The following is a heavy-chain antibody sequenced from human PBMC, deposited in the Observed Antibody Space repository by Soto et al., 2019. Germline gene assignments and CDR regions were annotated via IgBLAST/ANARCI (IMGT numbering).Heavy chain of an antibody. CDR3: ARGTYSFDY. J-gene: IGHJ4*02. CDR2: IWYDGSNK. D-gene: IGHD4-4*01. Sequence: GGSLRLSCAASGFTFSGYVMHWVRQAPGKGLEWVAVIWYDGSNKYYADSVKGRFTISRDNSKNTLYLQMNSLRAEDTAVYYCARGTYSFDYWGQGTLVTVSS. V-gene: IGHV3-33*01. CDR1: GFTFSGYV.